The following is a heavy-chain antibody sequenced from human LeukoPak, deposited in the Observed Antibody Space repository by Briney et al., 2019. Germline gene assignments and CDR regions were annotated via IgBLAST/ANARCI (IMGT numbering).Heavy chain of an antibody. CDR2: ISSSSSLI. CDR1: GFTFSNYG. Sequence: QPGGSPRLSCAASGFTFSNYGMNWVRQAPGKGLEWISYISSSSSLIYYADSVKGRFTISRDNAKNSLYLQMHSLRAEDTAVYFCTRDLVRDGYSYWDAYWFFDLWGRGTLVTVSS. D-gene: IGHD5-24*01. J-gene: IGHJ2*01. V-gene: IGHV3-48*04. CDR3: TRDLVRDGYSYWDAYWFFDL.